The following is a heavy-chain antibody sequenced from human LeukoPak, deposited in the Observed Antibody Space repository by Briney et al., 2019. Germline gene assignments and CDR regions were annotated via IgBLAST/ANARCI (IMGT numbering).Heavy chain of an antibody. V-gene: IGHV1-2*02. CDR2: INPNSGGT. J-gene: IGHJ3*02. CDR1: GYTFTGYY. CDR3: ARDGIEYSSSSDAFDI. D-gene: IGHD6-6*01. Sequence: ASVKVSCKASGYTFTGYYMHWVRQAPGQGLEWMGWINPNSGGTNYAQKFQGRVIMTRDTSISTAYMELSRLRSDDTAVYYCARDGIEYSSSSDAFDIWGQGTMVTVSS.